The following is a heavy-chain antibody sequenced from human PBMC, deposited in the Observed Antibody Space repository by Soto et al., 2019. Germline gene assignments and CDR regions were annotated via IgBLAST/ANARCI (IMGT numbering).Heavy chain of an antibody. D-gene: IGHD2-15*01. CDR1: GDSISSTHW. CDR3: APLPPRIVVLTLPFSS. J-gene: IGHJ4*02. Sequence: QVQLQQSGPRLARPSGTLSLTCVVSGDSISSTHWWTWVRQTPGKGLEWIGEIYHTGSTKYNPSLIHRVTISVNMSNNYFSLNLKPVTAADTAVYYCAPLPPRIVVLTLPFSSWGQGTLVTVSS. V-gene: IGHV4-4*02. CDR2: IYHTGST.